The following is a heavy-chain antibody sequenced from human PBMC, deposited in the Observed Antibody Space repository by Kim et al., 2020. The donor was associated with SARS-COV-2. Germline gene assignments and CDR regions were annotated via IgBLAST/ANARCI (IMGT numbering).Heavy chain of an antibody. Sequence: ASVKVSCKASGYTFTSYDINWVRQATGQGLEWMGWINPNSANTGYAQKFQGRVTMTRNTSKSTAYMELSSLRVEDTAVYYCARVRPWRGYEPYYFDYWGAGALVSVSS. D-gene: IGHD5-12*01. CDR1: GYTFTSYD. V-gene: IGHV1-8*02. J-gene: IGHJ4*02. CDR2: INPNSANT. CDR3: ARVRPWRGYEPYYFDY.